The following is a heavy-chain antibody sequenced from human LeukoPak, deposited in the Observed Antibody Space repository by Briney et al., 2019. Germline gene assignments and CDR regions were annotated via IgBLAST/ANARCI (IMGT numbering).Heavy chain of an antibody. J-gene: IGHJ4*02. D-gene: IGHD6-6*01. V-gene: IGHV3-7*01. CDR1: GFAFSSYW. Sequence: GGSLRLTCAASGFAFSSYWMSWIRQAPGKGLEWVASTKEDGSEKYYVDSVKGRFTISRDNAKNSLYLQMNSLRAEDTAVYYCARGPVPDYWGQGTLVTVSS. CDR2: TKEDGSEK. CDR3: ARGPVPDY.